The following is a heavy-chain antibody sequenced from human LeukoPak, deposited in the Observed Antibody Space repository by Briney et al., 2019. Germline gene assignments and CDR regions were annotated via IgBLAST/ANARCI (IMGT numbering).Heavy chain of an antibody. D-gene: IGHD3-3*01. CDR3: ARDSSGVVIPGAFDI. CDR2: IIPIFGTA. V-gene: IGHV1-69*01. CDR1: GGTFSSYA. Sequence: GASVKVSCKASGGTFSSYAISWVRQAPGQGLEWMGGIIPIFGTANYAQKFQGRVTITADESTSTAYMELSSLRSEDTAVYYCARDSSGVVIPGAFDIWGQGTMVTVSS. J-gene: IGHJ3*02.